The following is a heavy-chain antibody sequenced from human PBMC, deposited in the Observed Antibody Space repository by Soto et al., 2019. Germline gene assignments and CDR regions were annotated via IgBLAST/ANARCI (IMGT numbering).Heavy chain of an antibody. CDR1: GDSISSGSYY. V-gene: IGHV4-39*01. J-gene: IGHJ6*02. D-gene: IGHD3-16*01. Sequence: SETLSLTCTVSGDSISSGSYYWGWIRQPPGKGLEWIGSIYYSGSTYYNPSLKSRATISDDTSKNQFSLKLTAVTAADTAVYYCARSANELQGEWDVWGQGTTVTVSS. CDR2: IYYSGST. CDR3: ARSANELQGEWDV.